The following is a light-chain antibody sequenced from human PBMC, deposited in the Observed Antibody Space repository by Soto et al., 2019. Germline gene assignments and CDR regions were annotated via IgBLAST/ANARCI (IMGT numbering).Light chain of an antibody. CDR1: SSDVGGYNY. V-gene: IGLV2-8*01. CDR3: SSYAGSSNV. J-gene: IGLJ1*01. CDR2: EVN. Sequence: QSVLTKPPSASGSPGQSVAISCTGTSSDVGGYNYVSWYQQHPGKAPKLMIYEVNKRPSGVPDRFSGSKSGNTASLTVSGLQAEDEADYYCSSYAGSSNVFGTGTKLTVL.